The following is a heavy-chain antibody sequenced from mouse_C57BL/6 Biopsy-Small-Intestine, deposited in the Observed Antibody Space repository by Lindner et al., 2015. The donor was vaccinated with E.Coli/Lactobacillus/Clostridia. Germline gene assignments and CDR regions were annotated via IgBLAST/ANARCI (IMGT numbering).Heavy chain of an antibody. V-gene: IGHV1-63*01. CDR2: IYPGGIYT. CDR3: ARPHYGGSFDY. Sequence: VQLQESGAEVVRPGTSVKMSCKAAGYTFINYWIDWAKQRPGHGLEWIGDIYPGGIYTNYNEKFKDKATLTADISSSTAYIQFSSLTSEDSAIYYCARPHYGGSFDYWGQGTTLTVSS. CDR1: GYTFINYW. J-gene: IGHJ2*01. D-gene: IGHD1-1*01.